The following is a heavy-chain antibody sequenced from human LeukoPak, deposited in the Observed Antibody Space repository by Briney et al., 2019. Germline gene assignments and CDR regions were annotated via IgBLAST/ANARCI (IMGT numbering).Heavy chain of an antibody. Sequence: ASVKVSCKASGYTFTSYGISWVRQAPGQGREWMGWSSAYNGNTNYAQKLQGRVTMTTDTSTSTAYMELRSLRSDDTAVYYCARDRRFLESLPVGGWFDPWGQGTLVTVSS. V-gene: IGHV1-18*01. J-gene: IGHJ5*02. D-gene: IGHD3-3*01. CDR3: ARDRRFLESLPVGGWFDP. CDR1: GYTFTSYG. CDR2: SSAYNGNT.